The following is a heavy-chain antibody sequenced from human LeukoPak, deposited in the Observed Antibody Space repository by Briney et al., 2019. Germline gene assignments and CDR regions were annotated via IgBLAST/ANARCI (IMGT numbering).Heavy chain of an antibody. Sequence: GGSLRLSCAASGFTFNNYGMHWVRQAPGKGLEWVAFIRYDGNNKYYADSVKGRFTISRDNAKNSLYLQMNSLRAEDTAVYYCARDEPVWFYYYIDVWGKGTTVTISS. J-gene: IGHJ6*03. CDR3: ARDEPVWFYYYIDV. V-gene: IGHV3-30*02. CDR1: GFTFNNYG. D-gene: IGHD3-16*01. CDR2: IRYDGNNK.